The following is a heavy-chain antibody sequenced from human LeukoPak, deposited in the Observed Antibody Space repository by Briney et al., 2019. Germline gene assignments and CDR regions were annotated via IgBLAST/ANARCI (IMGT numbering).Heavy chain of an antibody. CDR1: GITFSNHV. Sequence: PGRSLRLSCEASGITFSNHVLHWVRQAPGKGLEWVGLVSYDGYKKYYADSVKGRFTISRDNSKNTVYLQMNSLRAEDTAVYYCAREATLDYWGQGTLVTVSS. V-gene: IGHV3-30*14. J-gene: IGHJ4*02. CDR2: VSYDGYKK. CDR3: AREATLDY.